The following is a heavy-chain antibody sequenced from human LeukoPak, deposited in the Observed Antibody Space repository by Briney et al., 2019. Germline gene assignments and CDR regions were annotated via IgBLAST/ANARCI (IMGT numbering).Heavy chain of an antibody. CDR1: GGSISSYY. J-gene: IGHJ6*03. CDR2: IYTSGSA. V-gene: IGHV4-4*09. D-gene: IGHD4/OR15-4a*01. Sequence: SETLSLTCTVSGGSISSYYWSWIRQPPGKGLEWIVYIYTSGSATYNPSLTSRVTISVDTSKNQFSLKLSSVTAADTAVYYCARLTRNYYYYMDVWDKGTTVTVSS. CDR3: ARLTRNYYYYMDV.